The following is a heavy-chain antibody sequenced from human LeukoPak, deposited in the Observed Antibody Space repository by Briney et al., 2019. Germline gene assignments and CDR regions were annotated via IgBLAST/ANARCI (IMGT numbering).Heavy chain of an antibody. J-gene: IGHJ3*02. V-gene: IGHV3-74*01. CDR3: ARGQLKMDTDAFDI. D-gene: IGHD5-18*01. Sequence: GGSLRLSCVDSGFSFSSYWMHWVRQAPGKGLVWVSRINSDESSTTYADSVKGRFTISRDNAKNSLYLQMSSLRAEDTAVYYCARGQLKMDTDAFDIWGQGTMVTVSS. CDR2: INSDESST. CDR1: GFSFSSYW.